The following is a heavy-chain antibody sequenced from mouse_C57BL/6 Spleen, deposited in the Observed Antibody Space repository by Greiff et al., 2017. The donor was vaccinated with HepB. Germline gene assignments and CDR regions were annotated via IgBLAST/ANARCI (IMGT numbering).Heavy chain of an antibody. CDR2: INPSSGYT. CDR1: GYTFTSYW. D-gene: IGHD4-1*01. V-gene: IGHV1-7*01. CDR3: DRGSQTGKGYFDY. Sequence: VQLQQSGAELAKPGASVKLSCKASGYTFTSYWMHWVKQRPGQGLEWIGYINPSSGYTKYNQKFKDKATLTADKSSSTAYMQLSSLTYEDSAVYYCDRGSQTGKGYFDYWGQGTTLTVSS. J-gene: IGHJ2*01.